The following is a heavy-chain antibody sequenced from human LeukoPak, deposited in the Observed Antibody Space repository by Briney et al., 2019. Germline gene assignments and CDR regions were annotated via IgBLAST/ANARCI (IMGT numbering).Heavy chain of an antibody. CDR3: ARSIAGYSSTLYYYYYMDV. J-gene: IGHJ6*03. CDR2: IYYSGST. D-gene: IGHD6-13*01. CDR1: GGSISSYY. V-gene: IGHV4-59*01. Sequence: PSETLSLTCTVSGGSISSYYWSWIRQPPGKGLEWIGYIYYSGSTNYNPSLKSRVTISVDTSKNQFSLKLSSVTAADTAVYYCARSIAGYSSTLYYYYYMDVWGKGTTVTVSS.